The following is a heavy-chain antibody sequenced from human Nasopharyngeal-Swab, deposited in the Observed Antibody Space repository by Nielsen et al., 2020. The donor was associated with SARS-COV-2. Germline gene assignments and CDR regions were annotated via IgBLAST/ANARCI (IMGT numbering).Heavy chain of an antibody. CDR3: ARGDRQRVRGFPDYRNTAGLDV. CDR1: GYTLTELS. CDR2: FDPEDGET. D-gene: IGHD3-10*01. V-gene: IGHV1-24*01. Sequence: ASVKVSCKVSGYTLTELSMHWVRQAPGKGLEWMGGFDPEDGETIYAQKFQGRVTMTEDTSTDTAYMELSSLRSEDTAVYYCARGDRQRVRGFPDYRNTAGLDVWGRGTTVTVSS. J-gene: IGHJ6*02.